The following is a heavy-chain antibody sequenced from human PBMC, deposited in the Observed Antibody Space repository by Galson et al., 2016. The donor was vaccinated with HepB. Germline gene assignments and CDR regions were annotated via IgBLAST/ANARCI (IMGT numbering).Heavy chain of an antibody. Sequence: SLRLSCAASGFTFSSYWMNWVRQAPGKGLEWVAIINQDGSAKYYVDSLKGRFTISRDNAKNSLYLQMSSLRPEDTAVYYCALGQGFLADSWGQGTLVTVSS. CDR2: INQDGSAK. J-gene: IGHJ4*02. V-gene: IGHV3-7*05. CDR3: ALGQGFLADS. CDR1: GFTFSSYW.